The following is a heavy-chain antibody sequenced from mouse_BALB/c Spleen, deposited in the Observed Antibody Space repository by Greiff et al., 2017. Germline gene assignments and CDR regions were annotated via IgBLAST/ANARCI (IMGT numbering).Heavy chain of an antibody. CDR1: GFSLTSYG. Sequence: VKVVESGPGLVQPSQSLSITCTVSGFSLTSYGVHWVRQSPGKGLEWLGVIWSGGSTDYNAAFISRLSISKDNSKSQVFFKMNSLQANDTAIYYCARIENPSNWYFDVWGAGTTVTVSS. CDR2: IWSGGST. J-gene: IGHJ1*01. CDR3: ARIENPSNWYFDV. V-gene: IGHV2-2*02.